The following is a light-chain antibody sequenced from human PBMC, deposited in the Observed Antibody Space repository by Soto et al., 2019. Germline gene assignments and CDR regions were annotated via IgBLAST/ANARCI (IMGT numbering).Light chain of an antibody. CDR3: QSADTSGTYVL. CDR1: GLPKQY. CDR2: KDT. V-gene: IGLV3-25*02. J-gene: IGLJ2*01. Sequence: SYELTQPPSVSVSPGQTTWITCSGEGLPKQYAHWYQQKPGQAPVLVIYKDTERPSGIHERFSSSSSGTTVTLTISGVQAEDEADYFCQSADTSGTYVLFGGGTKLTVL.